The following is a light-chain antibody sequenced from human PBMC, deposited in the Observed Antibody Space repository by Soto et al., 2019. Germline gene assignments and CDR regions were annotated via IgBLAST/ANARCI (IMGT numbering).Light chain of an antibody. Sequence: EIVLTQSPDTLSLSPGERATLSCRASQSVSSSYLAWYQQKPGQAPRLLIYGASNRATGIPDRFSGSGSGTDFTLTISRLEPEDFAAYYCLQYGFSPRTFGQGTKVDIK. CDR2: GAS. V-gene: IGKV3-20*01. CDR1: QSVSSSY. CDR3: LQYGFSPRT. J-gene: IGKJ1*01.